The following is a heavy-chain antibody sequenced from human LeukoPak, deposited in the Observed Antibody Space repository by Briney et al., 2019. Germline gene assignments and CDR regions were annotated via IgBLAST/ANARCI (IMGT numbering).Heavy chain of an antibody. V-gene: IGHV4-61*02. CDR2: IYTSGYT. CDR1: GGSINSGNYX. CDR3: ARDSPEYTHNYGGASKY. Sequence: XXTVXGGSINSGNYXWSWIRQPAGKGXEWMGRIYTSGYTYDNPSLKSRVTISLDASKNQFSLKLTSVTAADTAMYYCARDSPEYTHNYGGASKYWGQGTLVTVSS. J-gene: IGHJ4*02. D-gene: IGHD3-16*01.